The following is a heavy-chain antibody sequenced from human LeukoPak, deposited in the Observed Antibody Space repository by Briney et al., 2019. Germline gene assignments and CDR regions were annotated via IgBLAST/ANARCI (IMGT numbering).Heavy chain of an antibody. CDR3: ARDAETSPAN. Sequence: AGGSLRLSCAASGFAVSSKYMNWVRQAPGKGLEWVTVIYLDGRADYADSVKGRFTISSDNSKNTVYLQMNSLKDEDTAVYYCARDAETSPANWGQGTLVTVSP. D-gene: IGHD5-24*01. J-gene: IGHJ4*02. V-gene: IGHV3-66*01. CDR1: GFAVSSKY. CDR2: IYLDGRA.